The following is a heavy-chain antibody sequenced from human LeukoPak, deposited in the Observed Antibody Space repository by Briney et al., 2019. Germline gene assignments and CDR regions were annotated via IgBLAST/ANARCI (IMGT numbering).Heavy chain of an antibody. CDR1: GGSISSSSYY. CDR2: IYYSGST. CDR3: ARVNQQLVSWFDP. V-gene: IGHV4-39*01. D-gene: IGHD6-13*01. Sequence: SETLSLTCTVSGGSISSSSYYWGWIRQPPGKGLEWIGSIYYSGSTYYNPSLKSRVTISVDTSKNQFSLKLSSVTAADTAVYYCARVNQQLVSWFDPWGQGTLVTVSS. J-gene: IGHJ5*02.